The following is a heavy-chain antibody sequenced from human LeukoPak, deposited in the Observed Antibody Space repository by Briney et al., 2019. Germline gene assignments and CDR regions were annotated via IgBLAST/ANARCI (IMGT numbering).Heavy chain of an antibody. Sequence: GGSLRLSCAASGFTFSSYGMHWVRQAPGRGLEWVAFIRYDGSNKYYADSVKGRFTISRDNSKNTLYLQMNSLRAEDTAVYYCARAPRYFDWLLTRGSYNWFDPWGQGTLVTVSS. V-gene: IGHV3-30*02. J-gene: IGHJ5*02. CDR1: GFTFSSYG. CDR2: IRYDGSNK. D-gene: IGHD3-9*01. CDR3: ARAPRYFDWLLTRGSYNWFDP.